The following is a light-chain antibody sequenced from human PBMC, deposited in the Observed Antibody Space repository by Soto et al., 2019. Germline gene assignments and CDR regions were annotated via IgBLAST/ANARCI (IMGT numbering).Light chain of an antibody. V-gene: IGLV2-14*01. J-gene: IGLJ1*01. CDR1: SSDVGGYNY. CDR3: SSYTSSSAYV. Sequence: QSALTQPASVSGSPGQTITISCTGTSSDVGGYNYVSWYQQHPGKAPKLLIYDVSNRTSGVSNRLSGSKSGNTPSLNISGLQDEAEGDYYCSSYTSSSAYVFGTGTKVTVL. CDR2: DVS.